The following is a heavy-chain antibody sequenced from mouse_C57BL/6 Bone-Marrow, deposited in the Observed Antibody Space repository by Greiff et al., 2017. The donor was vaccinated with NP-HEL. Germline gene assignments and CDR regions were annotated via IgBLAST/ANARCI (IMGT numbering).Heavy chain of an antibody. CDR1: GYTFTSYW. Sequence: QVQLKQPGAELVKPGASVKMSCKASGYTFTSYWITWVKQRPGQGLEWIGDIYPGSGSTNYNEKFKSKATLTVDTSSSTAYMQLSSLTSEDSAVYYCARSGDYDGGFAYWGQGTLVTVSA. CDR3: ARSGDYDGGFAY. J-gene: IGHJ3*01. D-gene: IGHD2-4*01. V-gene: IGHV1-55*01. CDR2: IYPGSGST.